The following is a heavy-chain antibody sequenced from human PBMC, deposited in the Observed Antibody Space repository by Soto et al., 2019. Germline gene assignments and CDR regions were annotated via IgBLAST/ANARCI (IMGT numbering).Heavy chain of an antibody. D-gene: IGHD3-3*01. V-gene: IGHV5-51*01. Sequence: GESLKISCKGSGYSFTRNWIGWVRQMPGKGLEWMGIIYPGDSNIKYSPSFQGQVSISADKSINTAYLQWSSLKASDTAIYYCARILGSPGYYYGFDVWGQGTTVTVSS. CDR3: ARILGSPGYYYGFDV. CDR1: GYSFTRNW. CDR2: IYPGDSNI. J-gene: IGHJ6*02.